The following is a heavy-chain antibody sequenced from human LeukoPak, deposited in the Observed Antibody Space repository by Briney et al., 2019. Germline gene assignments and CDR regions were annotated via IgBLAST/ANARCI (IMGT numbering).Heavy chain of an antibody. D-gene: IGHD3-16*01. CDR1: GGSINGHY. CDR2: IHYSGRA. CDR3: ARFGVDYDMDV. V-gene: IGHV4-59*11. J-gene: IGHJ6*02. Sequence: PSETLSLTCTVSGGSINGHYWTWLRQPPGKGLEWIGQIHYSGRADYNPSLKRRVTISVDTSKNQISLNPNSVTAADTAVYYCARFGVDYDMDVWGQGTTVAVSS.